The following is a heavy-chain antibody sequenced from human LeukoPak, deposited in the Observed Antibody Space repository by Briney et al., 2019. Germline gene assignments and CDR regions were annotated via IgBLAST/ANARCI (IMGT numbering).Heavy chain of an antibody. Sequence: GGSLRLSCAASGFTFSSYSMNWVRQAPGKGLEWVSSISSSSSYIYYADSVKGRFTISRDNAKNSLYLQMNSLRAEDTAVYYCARRIAVAGTKTLDYWGQGTLVTVSS. CDR3: ARRIAVAGTKTLDY. D-gene: IGHD6-19*01. J-gene: IGHJ4*02. CDR2: ISSSSSYI. CDR1: GFTFSSYS. V-gene: IGHV3-21*01.